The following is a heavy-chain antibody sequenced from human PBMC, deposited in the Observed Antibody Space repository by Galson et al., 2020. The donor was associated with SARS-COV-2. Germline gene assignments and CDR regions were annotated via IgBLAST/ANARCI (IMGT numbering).Heavy chain of an antibody. CDR3: VREGGYYYDSSGLLDY. CDR2: ISAYNGNT. CDR1: GYTFTSYG. Sequence: ASVKVSCKASGYTFTSYGISWVRQAPGQGLEWMGWISAYNGNTNYAQKLQGRVTMTTDTSTSTAYMELRSLRSDDTAVYYCVREGGYYYDSSGLLDYWGQGTLVTVSS. D-gene: IGHD3-22*01. V-gene: IGHV1-18*04. J-gene: IGHJ4*02.